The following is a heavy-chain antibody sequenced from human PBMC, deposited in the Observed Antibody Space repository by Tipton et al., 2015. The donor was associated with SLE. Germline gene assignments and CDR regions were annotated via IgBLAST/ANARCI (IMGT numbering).Heavy chain of an antibody. J-gene: IGHJ4*02. V-gene: IGHV4-4*07. Sequence: TLSLTCAVSGGSMSGYYLSWIRQPAGKGLEWIGRVHSSGRTHYDPSLNSRVTVSVDMSKSQISLKLTSVIAADTAVYYCARTDGGGATFFDQWGQGTLVTVSS. CDR1: GGSMSGYY. D-gene: IGHD3-16*01. CDR3: ARTDGGGATFFDQ. CDR2: VHSSGRT.